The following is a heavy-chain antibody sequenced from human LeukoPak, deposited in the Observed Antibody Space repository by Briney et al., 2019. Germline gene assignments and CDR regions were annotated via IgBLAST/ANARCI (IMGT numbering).Heavy chain of an antibody. V-gene: IGHV3-30*03. CDR3: ARVELYASGWYGSIDY. CDR1: GFTFSSYG. CDR2: ISYDGTNK. D-gene: IGHD6-19*01. J-gene: IGHJ4*02. Sequence: GGSLRLSCAASGFTFSSYGMHWVRQAPGKGLEWVAVISYDGTNKYYADSVRGRFTISRDNSKNTLYLQMDSLRTEDTAVYYCARVELYASGWYGSIDYWGQGTLVAVSS.